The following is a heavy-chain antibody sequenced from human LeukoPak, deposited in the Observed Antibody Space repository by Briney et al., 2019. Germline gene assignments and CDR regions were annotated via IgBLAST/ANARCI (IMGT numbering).Heavy chain of an antibody. CDR2: IYYSGST. V-gene: IGHV4-59*08. Sequence: SETLSLTCTVSGGSISSYYWSWIRQPPGKGLEWIGYIYYSGSTNYNPSLKSRITISVDTSKNQFSLKLSSVTAADTAVYYCARGSLRYFDWLLRQFDYWGQGTLVTVSS. D-gene: IGHD3-9*01. CDR1: GGSISSYY. CDR3: ARGSLRYFDWLLRQFDY. J-gene: IGHJ4*02.